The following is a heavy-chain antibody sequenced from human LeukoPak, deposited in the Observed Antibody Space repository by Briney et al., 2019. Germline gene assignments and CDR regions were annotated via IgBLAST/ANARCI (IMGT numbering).Heavy chain of an antibody. CDR1: GFTFSSYS. Sequence: PGGSLRLSCAASGFTFSSYSMNWVRQGPGKGLEWVSSISSSSSYIYYADSVKGRFTISRDNAKNSLYLQMNSLRAEDTAVYYCARDNGPPNYYYYMDVWGKGTTVTVSS. CDR2: ISSSSSYI. V-gene: IGHV3-21*01. CDR3: ARDNGPPNYYYYMDV. J-gene: IGHJ6*03.